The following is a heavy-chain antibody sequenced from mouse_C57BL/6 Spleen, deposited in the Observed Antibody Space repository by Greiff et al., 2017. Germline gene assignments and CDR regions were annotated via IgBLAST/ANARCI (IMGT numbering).Heavy chain of an antibody. D-gene: IGHD4-1*02. CDR1: GFSFNTYA. V-gene: IGHV10-1*01. J-gene: IGHJ3*01. Sequence: EVQLVESGGGLVQPKGSLKLSCAASGFSFNTYAMNWVRQAPGKGLEWVARIRSKSNNYATYYADSVKDRFTISRDDSESMLYLQMNNLKTEDTAMYYCVRPNWDVAFAYWGQGTLVTVSA. CDR3: VRPNWDVAFAY. CDR2: IRSKSNNYAT.